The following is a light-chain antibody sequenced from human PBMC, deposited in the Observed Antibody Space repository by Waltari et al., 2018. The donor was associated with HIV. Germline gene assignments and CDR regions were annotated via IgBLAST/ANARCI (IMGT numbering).Light chain of an antibody. V-gene: IGLV1-40*02. Sequence: QSVLTQPPSVSGAPGQRVIISCTGSSSNIGATFDVHWYQLLPGTAPKLLIYATSNRPPGVPPRFSGSKSGTSASLAITGLPAEDEAEYYCQSFDSSLNAYVFGPGTTVVVL. J-gene: IGLJ1*01. CDR3: QSFDSSLNAYV. CDR2: ATS. CDR1: SSNIGATFD.